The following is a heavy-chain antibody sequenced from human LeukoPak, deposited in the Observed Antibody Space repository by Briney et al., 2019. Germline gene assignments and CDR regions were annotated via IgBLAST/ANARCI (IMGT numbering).Heavy chain of an antibody. Sequence: AGGSLRLSCAASGFTFSNAWMNRVRQAPGKGLEWAGRIKSKTDGGTTDYAAPVKGRFTISRDDSKNTLYLQMNSLKTEDTAAYYCTTAGYYYDSSGYYPFDYWGQGTLVTVSS. CDR3: TTAGYYYDSSGYYPFDY. CDR2: IKSKTDGGTT. CDR1: GFTFSNAW. D-gene: IGHD3-22*01. J-gene: IGHJ4*02. V-gene: IGHV3-15*07.